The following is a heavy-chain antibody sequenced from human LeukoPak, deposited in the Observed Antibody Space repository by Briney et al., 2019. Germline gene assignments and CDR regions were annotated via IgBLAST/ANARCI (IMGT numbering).Heavy chain of an antibody. CDR2: INPSGGST. CDR1: GYTFTSYF. D-gene: IGHD4-23*01. CDR3: ATAKFGGNSYFDY. Sequence: ASVRVPCKASGYTFTSYFIHWVRQAPGQGLEWMGIINPSGGSTNYAQKFQGRVTTTRDTSTSTVYMELSSLRSEDTAVYYCATAKFGGNSYFDYWGQGTLVTVSS. J-gene: IGHJ4*02. V-gene: IGHV1-46*01.